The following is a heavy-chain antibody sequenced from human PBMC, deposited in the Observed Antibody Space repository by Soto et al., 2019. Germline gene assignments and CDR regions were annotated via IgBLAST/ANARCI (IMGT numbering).Heavy chain of an antibody. CDR2: INTNSGGT. Sequence: QVQLVQSGAEVKKPGASVKVSCKASGYTFTGYYMHWVRQAPGQGLEWMGWINTNSGGTNYAQKFQGRVTMTRDTSISTAYMELSRLRSDDTAVYYCARIAARPKYYGMDVWGQGTTVTVSS. J-gene: IGHJ6*02. D-gene: IGHD6-6*01. CDR1: GYTFTGYY. V-gene: IGHV1-2*02. CDR3: ARIAARPKYYGMDV.